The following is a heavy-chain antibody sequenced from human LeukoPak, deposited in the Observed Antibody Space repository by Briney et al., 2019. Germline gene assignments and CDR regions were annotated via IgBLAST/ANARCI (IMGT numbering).Heavy chain of an antibody. J-gene: IGHJ4*02. Sequence: SVKVSCKASGGTFISYAISWVRQAPGQGLEWMGGIIPIFGTANYAQKFQGRVTITADESTGTAYMELSSLRSEDTAVYYCASGYYDSSGYYCLDYWGQGTLVTVSS. CDR3: ASGYYDSSGYYCLDY. V-gene: IGHV1-69*13. D-gene: IGHD3-22*01. CDR1: GGTFISYA. CDR2: IIPIFGTA.